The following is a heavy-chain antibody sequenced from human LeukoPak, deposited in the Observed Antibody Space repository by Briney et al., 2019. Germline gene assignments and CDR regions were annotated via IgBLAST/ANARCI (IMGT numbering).Heavy chain of an antibody. Sequence: KPSETLSLTCTVSGGSISSYYWSWLRQPPGKGLVWIGYIYYSGSTNYNPSLKSRVTISVDTCKNQFSLELSSVTAADTAVYYCARNAGDQIYLDYGGQGTLDSVSS. V-gene: IGHV4-59*01. CDR3: ARNAGDQIYLDY. D-gene: IGHD7-27*01. J-gene: IGHJ4*02. CDR1: GGSISSYY. CDR2: IYYSGST.